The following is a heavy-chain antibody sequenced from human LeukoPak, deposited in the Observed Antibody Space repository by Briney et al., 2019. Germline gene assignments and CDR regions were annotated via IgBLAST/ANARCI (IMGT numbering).Heavy chain of an antibody. CDR3: ARIDDYVWSRRFDY. CDR2: TSSSGSTI. V-gene: IGHV3-48*03. D-gene: IGHD3-16*01. Sequence: GGSLRLSCAASGFTFSTYEMNWVRQAPGKGLEWVSYTSSSGSTIYYGDSVQGRFTISRDNAKNSLYLQMNSLRAEDTAVYYCARIDDYVWSRRFDYWGQGTLVTVSS. CDR1: GFTFSTYE. J-gene: IGHJ4*02.